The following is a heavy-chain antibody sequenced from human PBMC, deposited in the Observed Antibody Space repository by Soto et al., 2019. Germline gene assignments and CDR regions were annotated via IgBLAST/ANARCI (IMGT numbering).Heavy chain of an antibody. CDR2: ISAYNGNT. CDR3: ARESAYYDFWSGYYVPSAFDP. CDR1: GYTFTSYG. D-gene: IGHD3-3*01. V-gene: IGHV1-18*01. Sequence: VASVKVSCKVSGYTFTSYGISWVRQAPGQGLEWMGWISAYNGNTNYAQKLQGRVTMTTDTSTSTAYMELRSLRSDDTAVYYCARESAYYDFWSGYYVPSAFDPWGQGTLVTVSS. J-gene: IGHJ5*02.